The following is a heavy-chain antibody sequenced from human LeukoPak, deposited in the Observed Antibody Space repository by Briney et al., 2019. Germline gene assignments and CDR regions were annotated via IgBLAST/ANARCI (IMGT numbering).Heavy chain of an antibody. J-gene: IGHJ4*02. CDR1: GFTFSNYA. Sequence: PERSLRLSCAASGFTFSNYAMHWVRQAPGKGLEWVAVISYNGSSKYYADSVKGRFTISRDNSKNTVYLQMNSLRAEDSAVYYCASGYCTNDVCHTGGFDYWGQGTLVTVSS. CDR3: ASGYCTNDVCHTGGFDY. D-gene: IGHD2-8*01. CDR2: ISYNGSSK. V-gene: IGHV3-30-3*01.